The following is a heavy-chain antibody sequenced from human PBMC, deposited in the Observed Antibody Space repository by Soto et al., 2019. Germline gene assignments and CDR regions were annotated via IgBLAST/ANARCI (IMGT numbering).Heavy chain of an antibody. J-gene: IGHJ6*03. CDR1: GFTFSDYY. Sequence: QVQLVESGGGLVKPGGSLRLSCAASGFTFSDYYMSWIRQAPGKGLEWVSYISSSGSTIYYEDSVKGRFTISRDNAKNSLYLQMNSLRAEDTAVYYCARDAIIAAADTKYYSYYYYMDVWGKGTTVTVSS. CDR3: ARDAIIAAADTKYYSYYYYMDV. D-gene: IGHD6-13*01. V-gene: IGHV3-11*01. CDR2: ISSSGSTI.